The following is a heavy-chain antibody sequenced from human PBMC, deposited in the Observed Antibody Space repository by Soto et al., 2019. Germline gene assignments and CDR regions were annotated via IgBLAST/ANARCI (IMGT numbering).Heavy chain of an antibody. J-gene: IGHJ6*02. V-gene: IGHV1-3*05. CDR2: INAGNGNT. Sequence: QVQLVQSGAEEKKPGASVKVSCKASGYTFTSYAMHWVRQAPGQWLEWMGWINAGNGNTKYSQKFQGRVTITRDTSASTAYMELSSLRSEDTAVYYCARSRLTIFGVVIDYYYYGMDVWGQGTTVTVSS. CDR3: ARSRLTIFGVVIDYYYYGMDV. CDR1: GYTFTSYA. D-gene: IGHD3-3*01.